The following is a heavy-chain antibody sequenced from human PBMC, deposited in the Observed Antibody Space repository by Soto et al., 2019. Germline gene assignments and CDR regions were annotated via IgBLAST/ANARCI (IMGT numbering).Heavy chain of an antibody. CDR1: GGSVNSGGYH. CDR2: IYYSGST. V-gene: IGHV4-31*03. CDR3: ARAPIPNWNYYGMDV. D-gene: IGHD1-1*01. Sequence: SETLSLTCTVSGGSVNSGGYHWSWIRQHPGKGLEWIGDIYYSGSTYYNPSLKSRVTISIDTSTNHFSLHLSALTAADTAVYYCARAPIPNWNYYGMDVWGQGTTVTSP. J-gene: IGHJ6*02.